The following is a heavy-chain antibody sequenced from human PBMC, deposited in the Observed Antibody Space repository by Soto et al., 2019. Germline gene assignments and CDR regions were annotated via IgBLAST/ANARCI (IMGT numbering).Heavy chain of an antibody. CDR3: ARLLRYFDWTNPTEGNYYYGMDV. J-gene: IGHJ6*02. V-gene: IGHV4-59*01. CDR1: GGSISSYY. D-gene: IGHD3-9*01. Sequence: SETLSLTCTVSGGSISSYYWSWIRQPPGKGLEWIGYIYYSGSTNYNPSLKSRVTISVDTSKNQFSLKLSSVTAADTAVYYCARLLRYFDWTNPTEGNYYYGMDVWGQGTTVTAP. CDR2: IYYSGST.